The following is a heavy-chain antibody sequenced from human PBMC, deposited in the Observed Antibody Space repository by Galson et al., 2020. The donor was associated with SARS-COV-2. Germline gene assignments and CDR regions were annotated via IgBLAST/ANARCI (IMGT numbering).Heavy chain of an antibody. CDR3: ARDSYYYGSGSYPPGYGMDV. CDR1: GFTFDDYG. J-gene: IGHJ6*02. Sequence: GGSLRLSCAASGFTFDDYGMSWVRQAPGKGLEWVSGINWNGGSTGYADSVKGRFTISRDNAKNSLYLQMNSLRAEDTALYHCARDSYYYGSGSYPPGYGMDVWGQGTTVTVSS. V-gene: IGHV3-20*01. D-gene: IGHD3-10*01. CDR2: INWNGGST.